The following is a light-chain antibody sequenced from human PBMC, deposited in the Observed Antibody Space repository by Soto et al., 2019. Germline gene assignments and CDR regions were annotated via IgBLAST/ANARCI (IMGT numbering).Light chain of an antibody. V-gene: IGKV3D-15*01. CDR1: QSVSSN. CDR2: GAS. Sequence: EIVLTQSPATLSLSPGERATLSCRASQSVSSNLAWYQQKPGQAPRLLIYGASTRATGTPARFSGSGSGTEFTLIISSLQSEDFAVYYCQQYNNWPPITFGQGTRLEIK. CDR3: QQYNNWPPIT. J-gene: IGKJ5*01.